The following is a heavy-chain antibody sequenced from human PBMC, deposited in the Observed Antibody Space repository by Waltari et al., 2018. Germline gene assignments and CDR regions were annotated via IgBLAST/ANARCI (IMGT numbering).Heavy chain of an antibody. J-gene: IGHJ5*02. Sequence: QVQLLQSGAEVKKPGASVKVSCQASGYTFTTSALHWVRQASGQGLEWMGWMNPNTGDTGFAQRFQGRVTMTRDTSFNTAYMELSTLTSEDTALYYCARGRDVYAGFDYNWFDPWGPGTLVTVSS. V-gene: IGHV1-8*02. CDR1: GYTFTTSA. D-gene: IGHD5-12*01. CDR2: MNPNTGDT. CDR3: ARGRDVYAGFDYNWFDP.